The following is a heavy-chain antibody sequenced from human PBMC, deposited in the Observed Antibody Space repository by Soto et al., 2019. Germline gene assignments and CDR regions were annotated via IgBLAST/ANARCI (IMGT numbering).Heavy chain of an antibody. Sequence: QVQLVESGGGVVQPGTSLRLSCAASGFTFSNYGIHWVRQAPGKGLEWVAVISKDGNDQYYADSVKGRFSVSRDNSKNTVLLQMNSLRPEDTAVYYCAKDRWECTRYFDSWGQGTLVIVSS. V-gene: IGHV3-30*18. CDR2: ISKDGNDQ. J-gene: IGHJ4*02. CDR1: GFTFSNYG. CDR3: AKDRWECTRYFDS. D-gene: IGHD1-26*01.